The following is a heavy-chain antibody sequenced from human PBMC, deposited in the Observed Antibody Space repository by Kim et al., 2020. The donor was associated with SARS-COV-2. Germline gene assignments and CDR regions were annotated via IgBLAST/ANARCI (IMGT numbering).Heavy chain of an antibody. CDR2: INHSGST. CDR3: ARGRSGNSELYYFDY. D-gene: IGHD3-10*01. V-gene: IGHV4-34*01. Sequence: SETLSLTCAVYGGSFSGYYWSWIRQPPGKGLEWIGEINHSGSTNYNPSLKSRVTISVDTSKNQFSLKLSSVTAADTAVYYCARGRSGNSELYYFDYWGQGTLVTVSS. J-gene: IGHJ4*02. CDR1: GGSFSGYY.